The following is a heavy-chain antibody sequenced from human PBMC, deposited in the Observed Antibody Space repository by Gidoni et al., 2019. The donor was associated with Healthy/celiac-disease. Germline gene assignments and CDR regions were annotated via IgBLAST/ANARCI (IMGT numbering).Heavy chain of an antibody. Sequence: EVQLLESGGGLVQPGGSLSLYCSVSGFTFSSYAMSWVRPAPGKGLEWVSAISGSGVSTYYADSVKGRFTISRDNSKNTLYLQMNSLRAEDTAVYYCAKWGGDIVVVPAALFDYWGQGTLVTVSS. CDR1: GFTFSSYA. D-gene: IGHD2-2*01. V-gene: IGHV3-23*01. J-gene: IGHJ4*02. CDR2: ISGSGVST. CDR3: AKWGGDIVVVPAALFDY.